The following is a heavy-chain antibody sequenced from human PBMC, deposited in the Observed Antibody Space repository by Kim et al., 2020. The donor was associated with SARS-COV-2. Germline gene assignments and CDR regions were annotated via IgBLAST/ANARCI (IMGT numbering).Heavy chain of an antibody. Sequence: GGSLRLSCAASGFTFSTYEMNWVRQAPGKGLECISYIISSGSTIYYADSVKGRFTISRDNAKNSLYLQMNSLRAEDTAVYYCARGGLVYYFDCWGQGTLVTVSS. CDR3: ARGGLVYYFDC. J-gene: IGHJ4*02. CDR2: IISSGSTI. CDR1: GFTFSTYE. D-gene: IGHD3-9*01. V-gene: IGHV3-48*03.